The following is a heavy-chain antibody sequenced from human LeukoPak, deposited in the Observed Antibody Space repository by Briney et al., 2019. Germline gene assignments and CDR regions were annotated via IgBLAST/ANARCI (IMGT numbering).Heavy chain of an antibody. CDR1: GASITTTLYY. Sequence: SETLSLTCTVSGASITTTLYYWVWARQSPGKGLEWIGSFYYGGITYYHPSLKSRVTVSVDTSRSQFSLKLISVTAADTAVYYCARSSDDGSISFDSWGQGTLVTVSS. CDR3: ARSSDDGSISFDS. J-gene: IGHJ4*02. D-gene: IGHD3-22*01. V-gene: IGHV4-39*07. CDR2: FYYGGIT.